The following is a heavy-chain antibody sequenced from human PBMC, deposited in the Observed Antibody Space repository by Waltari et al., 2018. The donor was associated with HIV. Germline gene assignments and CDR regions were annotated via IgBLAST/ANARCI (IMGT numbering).Heavy chain of an antibody. CDR1: GFSVSNHW. V-gene: IGHV3-74*01. CDR3: ARASHYIEFSTFDGDYYFDV. Sequence: VQLVESGGGSIKTGGPLRVSCTAPGFSVSNHWMAWFCQGSGKGLVWVARLNSDGSSRNYADAVKGRFVISRDNARNTVYLQLNSLRVEDTAMYFCARASHYIEFSTFDGDYYFDVWGRGTRVAVSS. D-gene: IGHD2-15*01. J-gene: IGHJ4*02. CDR2: LNSDGSSR.